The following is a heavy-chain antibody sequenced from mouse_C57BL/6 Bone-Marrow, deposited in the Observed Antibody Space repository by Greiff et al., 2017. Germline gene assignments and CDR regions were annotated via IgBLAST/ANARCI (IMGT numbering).Heavy chain of an antibody. CDR3: SRPYYSNYGYFDV. Sequence: QVQLQQSGAELVKPGASVKMSCKASGYTFTSYWITWVKQRPGQGLEWIGDIYPGSGSTNYNEKFKSKATLTLDTSSSPAYMQLSSRTSEDAAVYFISRPYYSNYGYFDVWGTGTTVTVSS. CDR2: IYPGSGST. CDR1: GYTFTSYW. V-gene: IGHV1-55*01. J-gene: IGHJ1*03. D-gene: IGHD2-5*01.